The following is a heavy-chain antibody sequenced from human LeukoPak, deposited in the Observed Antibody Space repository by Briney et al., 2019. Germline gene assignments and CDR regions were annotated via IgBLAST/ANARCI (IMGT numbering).Heavy chain of an antibody. V-gene: IGHV3-21*01. D-gene: IGHD3-16*02. CDR1: GFTFSSYS. CDR2: ISSSSSYI. Sequence: GGSLRLSCAASGFTFSSYSMNWVRQAPGKGLEWVSSISSSSSYIYYADSVKGRFTISRDNAKNSLYLQMNSLRAEDTAVYYCARGLLFDDYVWGSYRLAWFDPWGQGTLVTVSS. CDR3: ARGLLFDDYVWGSYRLAWFDP. J-gene: IGHJ5*02.